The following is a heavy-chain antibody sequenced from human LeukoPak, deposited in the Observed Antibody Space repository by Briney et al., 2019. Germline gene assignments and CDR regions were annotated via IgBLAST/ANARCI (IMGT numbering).Heavy chain of an antibody. CDR1: GYSISSGYY. CDR3: ARDRYDYVWGSYRLSFDP. J-gene: IGHJ5*02. Sequence: SETLSPTCAVSGYSISSGYYWGWIRQPPGQGLEWIGSIYHSGSTYYNPSLKSRVTISVDTSKNQFSLKLSSVTAADTAVYYCARDRYDYVWGSYRLSFDPWGQGTLVTVSS. V-gene: IGHV4-38-2*02. CDR2: IYHSGST. D-gene: IGHD3-16*02.